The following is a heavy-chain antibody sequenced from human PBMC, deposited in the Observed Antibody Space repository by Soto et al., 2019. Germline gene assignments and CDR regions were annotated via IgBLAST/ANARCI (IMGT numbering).Heavy chain of an antibody. CDR1: GFSFSISP. D-gene: IGHD7-27*01. CDR3: ARDPKTSGGQHWAFNYFDS. J-gene: IGHJ4*02. Sequence: LRLSCAASGFSFSISPMHWVRQAPGKGPEWVALISYDGTNKFYADSVKGRFTISRDNSKSTLYLQVDSLRPEDAAVYYCARDPKTSGGQHWAFNYFDSWGQGTLVTVSS. V-gene: IGHV3-30-3*01. CDR2: ISYDGTNK.